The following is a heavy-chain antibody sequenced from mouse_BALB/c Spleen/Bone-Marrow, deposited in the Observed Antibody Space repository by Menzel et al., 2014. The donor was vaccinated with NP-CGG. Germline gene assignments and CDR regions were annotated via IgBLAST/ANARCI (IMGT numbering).Heavy chain of an antibody. J-gene: IGHJ4*01. CDR2: ISTSGST. Sequence: EVMLVESGGGLVKPGGSLKLSCAASGFTFSTYVMSWVRQTPEKRLEWVASISTSGSTYYPDSVRGRFTISRDNARNILYLQMTSLRSEDTATYYCARWDNHYAMDYWGQGTSAIVSS. D-gene: IGHD4-1*01. CDR3: ARWDNHYAMDY. CDR1: GFTFSTYV. V-gene: IGHV5-6-5*01.